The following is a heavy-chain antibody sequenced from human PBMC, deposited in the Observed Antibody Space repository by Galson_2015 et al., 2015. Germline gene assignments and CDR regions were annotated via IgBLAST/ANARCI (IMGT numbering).Heavy chain of an antibody. V-gene: IGHV4-34*01. Sequence: ETLSLACAVYGGSFSGYYWSWIRQPPGKGLEWIGEINHSGSTNYNLSLKSRVTISVDTSKNQFSLKLSSVTAADTAVYYRARVTTVTKGEDAFEIWVQWTMVTVSS. D-gene: IGHD4-17*01. J-gene: IGHJ3*02. CDR2: INHSGST. CDR3: ARVTTVTKGEDAFEI. CDR1: GGSFSGYY.